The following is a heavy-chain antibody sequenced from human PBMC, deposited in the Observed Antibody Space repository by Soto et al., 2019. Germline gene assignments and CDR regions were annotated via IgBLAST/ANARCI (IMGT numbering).Heavy chain of an antibody. J-gene: IGHJ4*02. CDR2: IASSGST. V-gene: IGHV4-31*03. CDR1: GGSINTGGYF. D-gene: IGHD3-22*01. CDR3: ARAYPYSYDNSGYSGYFDY. Sequence: PSETLSLTCTVSGGSINTGGYFWTWIRQHPGKGLEWIGYIASSGSTYYNPSLKGRLTIAADTSENQFSLRLTSVTAADTAVYYCARAYPYSYDNSGYSGYFDYWGQGTLVTVSS.